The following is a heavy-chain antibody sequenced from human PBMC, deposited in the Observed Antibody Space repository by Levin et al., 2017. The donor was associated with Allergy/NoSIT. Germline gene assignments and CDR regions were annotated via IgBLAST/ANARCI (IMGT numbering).Heavy chain of an antibody. CDR3: ARDRDSGSYYNRDFDY. V-gene: IGHV3-21*01. CDR1: GFTFSSYT. D-gene: IGHD3-10*01. J-gene: IGHJ4*02. Sequence: GESLKISCAASGFTFSSYTMNWVRQAPGKGLEWVSSISSTSSYIYYADSLKGRFTISRDNAKNSLYLQMNSLRAEDTAVYYCARDRDSGSYYNRDFDYWGQGTLVTVSS. CDR2: ISSTSSYI.